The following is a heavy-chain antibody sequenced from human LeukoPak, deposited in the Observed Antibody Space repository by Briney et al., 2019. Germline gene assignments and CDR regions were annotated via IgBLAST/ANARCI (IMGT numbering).Heavy chain of an antibody. D-gene: IGHD3-10*01. J-gene: IGHJ4*02. CDR1: GGSISSYY. Sequence: TSETLSLTCTVSGGSISSYYWSWIRQPPGKGLEWIGYIYYSGSTNYNPSLKSRVTISVDTSKNQFSLKLSSVTAADTAVYYCARDRGEFPFDYWGQGTLVTVSS. CDR3: ARDRGEFPFDY. V-gene: IGHV4-59*01. CDR2: IYYSGST.